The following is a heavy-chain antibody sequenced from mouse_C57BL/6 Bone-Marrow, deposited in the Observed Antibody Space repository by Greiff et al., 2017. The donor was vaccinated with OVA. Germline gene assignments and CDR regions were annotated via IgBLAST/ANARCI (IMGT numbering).Heavy chain of an antibody. CDR3: ARNPLITTVVAPYYYAMDY. CDR1: GFSLTSYA. D-gene: IGHD1-1*01. CDR2: IWTGGGT. V-gene: IGHV2-9-1*01. J-gene: IGHJ4*01. Sequence: QVQLKESGPGLVAPSQSLSITCTVSGFSLTSYAISWVRQPPGKGLEWLGVIWTGGGTNYNSALKSRLSISKDNSKSQVFLKMNSLQTDDTARYYCARNPLITTVVAPYYYAMDYWGQGTSVTVSS.